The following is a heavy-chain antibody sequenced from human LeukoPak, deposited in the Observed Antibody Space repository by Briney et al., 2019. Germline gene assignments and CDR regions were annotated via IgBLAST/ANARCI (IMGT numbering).Heavy chain of an antibody. D-gene: IGHD3-3*01. J-gene: IGHJ4*02. CDR3: AKGSAYADF. Sequence: GGSLRPSCAAAGFTFSSYVMRWVRQAPGKVLEWVSTISGSGGSTYYADSVKGRFTISRDNPKDTLSLQMNSLRAEDTAVYYCAKGSAYADFWGQGTLVTVSS. CDR2: ISGSGGST. V-gene: IGHV3-23*01. CDR1: GFTFSSYV.